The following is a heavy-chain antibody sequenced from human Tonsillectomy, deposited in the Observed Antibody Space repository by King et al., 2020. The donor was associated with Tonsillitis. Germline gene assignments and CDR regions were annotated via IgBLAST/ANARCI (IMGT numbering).Heavy chain of an antibody. CDR1: GFSMNSGYS. V-gene: IGHV4-38-2*01. CDR2: IYHSGSSYRST. J-gene: IGHJ4*02. D-gene: IGHD6-13*01. CDR3: ARVPSVASPGPFDS. Sequence: VQLQESGPGLVRPSETLSLNCVVSGFSMNSGYSWGWIRQPPGKGLEWIAGIYHSGSSYRSTFFNSSLKSRVIISIDTSNNQFSLELTSVTAADTAVYYCARVPSVASPGPFDSWGQGILVTVSS.